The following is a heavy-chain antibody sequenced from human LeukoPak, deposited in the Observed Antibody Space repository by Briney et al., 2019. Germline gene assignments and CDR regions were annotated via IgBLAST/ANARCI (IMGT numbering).Heavy chain of an antibody. J-gene: IGHJ4*02. Sequence: PGGSLRLSCAASGFTVSSDYMSWVRQAPGKRLEWVSFIYSGGSTYYADSVRGRFTISRDNSKNTLYLQMNSLRAEDTAVYYCARLGGSYYFAYWGQGTLVTVSS. D-gene: IGHD1-26*01. V-gene: IGHV3-53*01. CDR3: ARLGGSYYFAY. CDR1: GFTVSSDY. CDR2: IYSGGST.